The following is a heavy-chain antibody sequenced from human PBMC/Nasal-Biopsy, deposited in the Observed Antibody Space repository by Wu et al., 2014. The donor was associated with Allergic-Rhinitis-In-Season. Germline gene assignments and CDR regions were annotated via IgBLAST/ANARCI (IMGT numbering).Heavy chain of an antibody. CDR3: AGYSGHYSFWYFDL. CDR2: AHTTGKT. CDR1: GGSINDYY. D-gene: IGHD4-17*01. J-gene: IGHJ2*01. V-gene: IGHV4-4*07. Sequence: TLSLTCSVSGGSINDYYWSWIRQPAGKGLEWIGRAHTTGKTNYNPSLKSRITVSVDPSKSQFSLRLSSVTAADTAVYYCAGYSGHYSFWYFDLWGRGTLVTVSS.